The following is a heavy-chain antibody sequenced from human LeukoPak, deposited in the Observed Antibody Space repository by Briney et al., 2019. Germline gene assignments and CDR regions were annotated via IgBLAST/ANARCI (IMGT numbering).Heavy chain of an antibody. V-gene: IGHV3-11*01. Sequence: PGGSLRLSCAASGFTFSDYYMSWIRQAPGKGLEWVSYISSGGYTISYADSVRGRFTISRDNAKNSLYLQMNSLRAEDTAVYYCAREVVVPGAPYFFDYWGQGILVTVSS. D-gene: IGHD2-2*01. CDR2: ISSGGYTI. CDR1: GFTFSDYY. CDR3: AREVVVPGAPYFFDY. J-gene: IGHJ4*02.